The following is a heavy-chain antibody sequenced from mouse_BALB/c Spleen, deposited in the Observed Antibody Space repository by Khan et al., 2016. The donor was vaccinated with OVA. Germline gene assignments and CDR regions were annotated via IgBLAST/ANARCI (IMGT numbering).Heavy chain of an antibody. CDR1: GFNIKDTY. J-gene: IGHJ1*01. D-gene: IGHD2-3*01. CDR2: IAPANGNT. CDR3: AQPSYDPQNFDV. V-gene: IGHV14-3*02. Sequence: VQLKQSGAEFVKPGASVKLSCTASGFNIKDTYIHWVKQRPEQGLEWIGRIAPANGNTEYDPKFKGKATITADTSSNTSSRQLSILTSEDTAGYVCAQPSYDPQNFDVWGAGTTVIVSS.